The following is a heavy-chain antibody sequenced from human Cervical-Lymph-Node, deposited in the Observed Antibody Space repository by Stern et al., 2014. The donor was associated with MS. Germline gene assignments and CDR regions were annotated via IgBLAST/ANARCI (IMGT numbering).Heavy chain of an antibody. CDR1: GFSFGSYW. Sequence: EVQLVESGGDLVQPGGSLRLSCAASGFSFGSYWMNWVRQAPGKGLEWVANIKHDGSATKYVDSVVGRFTISRDNGKSSLLLQMNSLRAEDTAVYYCARGGGSYSFDSWGQGTLVTVSS. CDR2: IKHDGSAT. CDR3: ARGGGSYSFDS. V-gene: IGHV3-7*01. D-gene: IGHD1-26*01. J-gene: IGHJ4*02.